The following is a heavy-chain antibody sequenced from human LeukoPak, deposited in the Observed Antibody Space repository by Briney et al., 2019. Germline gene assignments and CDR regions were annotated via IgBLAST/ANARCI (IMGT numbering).Heavy chain of an antibody. CDR3: ARDVLYDSSGYYPFDY. CDR2: INAGNGNT. CDR1: GYTFTSYA. V-gene: IGHV1-3*01. D-gene: IGHD3-22*01. Sequence: ASVKVSCKASGYTFTSYAMHWVRQAPGQRLEWMGWINAGNGNTKYSQKFQGRVTITRDTSASTAYMELSSLRSEDTAVYYCARDVLYDSSGYYPFDYWGQGTLSPSPQ. J-gene: IGHJ4*02.